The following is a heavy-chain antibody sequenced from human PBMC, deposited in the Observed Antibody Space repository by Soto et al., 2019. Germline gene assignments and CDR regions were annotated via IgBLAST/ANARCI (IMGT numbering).Heavy chain of an antibody. J-gene: IGHJ3*01. Sequence: EVDLLESGGGLAQPGGSRRLSCAASGFSFSVFAMTWVRQAPGKGLEWVSRISGSGGSTYYADSVKGRFTISRDNSKNMLYLQMNSLRGEDTAVYYCANDGSGGASDVWGQGTMVIVSS. CDR2: ISGSGGST. D-gene: IGHD3-16*01. CDR3: ANDGSGGASDV. CDR1: GFSFSVFA. V-gene: IGHV3-23*01.